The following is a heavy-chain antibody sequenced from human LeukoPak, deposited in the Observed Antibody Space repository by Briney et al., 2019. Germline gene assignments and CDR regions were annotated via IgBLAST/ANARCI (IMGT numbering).Heavy chain of an antibody. V-gene: IGHV3-33*01. CDR3: GREDPSVNDAFDI. D-gene: IGHD2/OR15-2a*01. CDR2: IWYDESNK. Sequence: GRSLRLSCAASGFTFSSYGMHWVRQVPGKGLEWVAGIWYDESNKYYAYSVEGRFTISRDNSKNTLDLEMNSLRAEDTAVYYCGREDPSVNDAFDIWGQGTMVTVSS. J-gene: IGHJ3*02. CDR1: GFTFSSYG.